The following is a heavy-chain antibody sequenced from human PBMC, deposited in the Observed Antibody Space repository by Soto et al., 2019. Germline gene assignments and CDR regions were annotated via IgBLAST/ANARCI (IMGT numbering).Heavy chain of an antibody. J-gene: IGHJ3*02. Sequence: QVQLQESGPGLVKPSQTLSLTCTVSGGSISSGGYYWSWIRQHPGKGLEWIGYIYYSGSTYYNPFLQSRVTISVDTSKNQFSLKLSSVTAADTAVYYCARVGGYCSGGSCYYRDAFDIWGQGTMVTVSS. V-gene: IGHV4-31*03. D-gene: IGHD2-15*01. CDR2: IYYSGST. CDR3: ARVGGYCSGGSCYYRDAFDI. CDR1: GGSISSGGYY.